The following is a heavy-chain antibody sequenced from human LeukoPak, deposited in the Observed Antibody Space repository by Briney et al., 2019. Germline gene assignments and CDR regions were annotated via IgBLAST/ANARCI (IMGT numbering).Heavy chain of an antibody. V-gene: IGHV3-48*03. CDR1: GFTFSSYE. CDR2: ISSSGSTT. D-gene: IGHD3-10*02. J-gene: IGHJ6*04. CDR3: AELGITMIGGV. Sequence: PGGSLRLSCAASGFTFSSYEMNWVRQAPGKGLEEVSYISSSGSTTYYADSVKGRFTISRDNAKNSLYLQMNSLRAEDTAVYYCAELGITMIGGVWGKGTTVTISS.